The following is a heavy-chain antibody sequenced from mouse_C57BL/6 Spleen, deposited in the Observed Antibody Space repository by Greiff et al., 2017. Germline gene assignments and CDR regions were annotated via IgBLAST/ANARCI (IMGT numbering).Heavy chain of an antibody. V-gene: IGHV1-80*01. J-gene: IGHJ4*01. CDR2: IYPGDGDT. CDR3: ARSSDYDEYAMDY. Sequence: QVQLQQSGADLVKPGASVKISCKASGYAFRSYWMNWVKQRPGKGLEWLGQIYPGDGDTNYNGKFTGQATLTADKSSSPAYMQLSSLTSEDSAVYVCARSSDYDEYAMDYWGQGTSVTVSS. CDR1: GYAFRSYW. D-gene: IGHD2-4*01.